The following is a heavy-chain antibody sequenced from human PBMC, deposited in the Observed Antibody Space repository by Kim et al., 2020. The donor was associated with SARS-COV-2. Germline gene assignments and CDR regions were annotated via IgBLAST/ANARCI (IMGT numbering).Heavy chain of an antibody. V-gene: IGHV3-23*01. D-gene: IGHD3-9*01. CDR2: ISGSGGST. J-gene: IGHJ4*02. Sequence: GGSLRLSCAASGFTFSSYAMSWVRQAPGKGLEWVSAISGSGGSTYYADSVKGRFTISRDNSKNTLYLQMNSLRAEDTAVYYCAKGYDILTGYYRTPFDYWGQGTLVTVSS. CDR1: GFTFSSYA. CDR3: AKGYDILTGYYRTPFDY.